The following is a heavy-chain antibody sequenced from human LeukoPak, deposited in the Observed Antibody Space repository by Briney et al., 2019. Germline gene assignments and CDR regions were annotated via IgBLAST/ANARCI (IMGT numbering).Heavy chain of an antibody. Sequence: GGSLRLFCAASGFTFSSYDMSWVRQAPGKGLEWVSDIRGSGGSKYYADYVRGRFAISRDNSKNTLYLQMNSLRAEDTAVYYCSKVQWRRDGYNYPAFDYWGQGTLVTVSS. D-gene: IGHD5-24*01. V-gene: IGHV3-23*01. CDR3: SKVQWRRDGYNYPAFDY. CDR2: IRGSGGSK. CDR1: GFTFSSYD. J-gene: IGHJ4*02.